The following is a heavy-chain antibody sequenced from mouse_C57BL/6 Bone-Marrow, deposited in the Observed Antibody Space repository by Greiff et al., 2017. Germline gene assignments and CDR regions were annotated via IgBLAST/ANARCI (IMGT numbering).Heavy chain of an antibody. J-gene: IGHJ2*01. CDR2: ISSGGSYT. CDR1: GFTFSSYG. D-gene: IGHD1-1*01. Sequence: EVKLMESGGDLVKPGGSLKLSCAASGFTFSSYGMSWVRQTPDKRLEWVATISSGGSYTYYPDSVKGRFTISRDNAKNTLYLQMSSLKSEDTAMYYCARQNYYGSRGNYWGQGTTLTVSS. V-gene: IGHV5-6*01. CDR3: ARQNYYGSRGNY.